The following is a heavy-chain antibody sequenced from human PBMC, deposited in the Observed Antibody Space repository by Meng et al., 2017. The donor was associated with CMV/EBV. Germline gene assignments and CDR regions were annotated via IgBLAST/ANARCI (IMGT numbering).Heavy chain of an antibody. Sequence: QVQLKQWGAGLLKPSGTLSLTCAVYGGSFSGYYWSWIRQPPGKGLEWIGEINHSGSTNYNPSLKSRVTISVDTSKNQFSLKLSSVTAADTAVYYCASSLTYPDYWGQGTLVTVSS. CDR1: GGSFSGYY. J-gene: IGHJ4*02. CDR2: INHSGST. CDR3: ASSLTYPDY. D-gene: IGHD2-15*01. V-gene: IGHV4-34*01.